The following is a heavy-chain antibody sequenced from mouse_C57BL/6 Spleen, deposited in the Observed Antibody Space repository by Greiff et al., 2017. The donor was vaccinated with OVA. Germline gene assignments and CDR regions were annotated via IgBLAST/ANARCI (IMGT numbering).Heavy chain of an antibody. CDR1: GFTFSSYA. D-gene: IGHD1-1*01. Sequence: EVQVVESGEGLVKPGGSLKLSCAASGFTFSSYAMSWVRQTPEKRLEWVAYISSGGDYIYYADTVKGRFTISRDNARNTLYLQMSSLKSEDTAMYYCTRISSYYYGSSYWYFDVWGTGTTVTVSS. CDR3: TRISSYYYGSSYWYFDV. J-gene: IGHJ1*03. V-gene: IGHV5-9-1*02. CDR2: ISSGGDYI.